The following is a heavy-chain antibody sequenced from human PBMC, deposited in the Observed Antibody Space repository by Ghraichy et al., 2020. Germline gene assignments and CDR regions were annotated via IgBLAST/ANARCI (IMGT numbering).Heavy chain of an antibody. D-gene: IGHD2-15*01. CDR1: GFTVISNY. CDR3: ARLSGDCSGGSCSATYFDY. Sequence: ETLYLTCAASGFTVISNYMSWVRQAPGKGLEWVSLVYSSGSTYYADSVKGRFTISRDNSKNTLYLQMNSLRAEDTALYYCARLSGDCSGGSCSATYFDYWGQGTLVTVSS. CDR2: VYSSGST. V-gene: IGHV3-53*01. J-gene: IGHJ4*02.